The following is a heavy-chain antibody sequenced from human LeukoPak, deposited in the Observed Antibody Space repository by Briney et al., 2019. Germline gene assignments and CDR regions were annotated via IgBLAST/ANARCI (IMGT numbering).Heavy chain of an antibody. CDR3: AREGTGYSSSWHFDY. CDR1: GGSISSYY. D-gene: IGHD6-13*01. Sequence: KPSETLSLTCTVSGGSISSYYWSWIRQPAGKGLEWIGRIYTSGSTNYNPSLKSRVTMSVDTSKNQFSLKLSSVTVADTAVYYCAREGTGYSSSWHFDYWGQGTLVTVSS. CDR2: IYTSGST. V-gene: IGHV4-4*07. J-gene: IGHJ4*02.